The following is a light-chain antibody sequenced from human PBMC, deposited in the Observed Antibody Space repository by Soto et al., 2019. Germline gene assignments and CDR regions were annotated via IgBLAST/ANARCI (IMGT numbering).Light chain of an antibody. CDR3: ASWDGPVYV. V-gene: IGLV1-44*01. J-gene: IGLJ1*01. CDR2: VND. Sequence: QSVLTQPPSASGAPGQRVTISCFGGSSNIGSENVKWYQHLQGTAPKLLIYVNDQRPSGVPDRFSASKSGTSASLAISGLQSDDEADYYCASWDGPVYVFGTGTKVTVL. CDR1: SSNIGSEN.